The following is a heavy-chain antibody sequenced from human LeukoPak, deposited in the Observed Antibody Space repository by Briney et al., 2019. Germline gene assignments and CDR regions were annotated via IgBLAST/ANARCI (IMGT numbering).Heavy chain of an antibody. D-gene: IGHD6-13*01. J-gene: IGHJ4*02. CDR2: FDPEDGET. Sequence: ASVKVSCKVSGYTLTELSMHWVRQAPGKGLEWMGGFDPEDGETIYAQKFQGRVTMTEDTSTDTAYMELSSLRSEDTAVYYCATAPPAMGSSTQYYFDYWGQGTLVTVSS. V-gene: IGHV1-24*01. CDR1: GYTLTELS. CDR3: ATAPPAMGSSTQYYFDY.